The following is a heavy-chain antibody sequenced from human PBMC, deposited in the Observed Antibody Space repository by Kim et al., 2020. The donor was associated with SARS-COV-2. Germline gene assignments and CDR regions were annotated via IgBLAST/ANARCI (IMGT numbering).Heavy chain of an antibody. J-gene: IGHJ6*02. CDR2: SRHGGNNK. D-gene: IGHD6-13*01. CDR3: ARECTSWHSYYYFGMNV. V-gene: IGHV3-33*01. CDR1: GFTFSNYD. Sequence: GGSLRLSCAASGFTFSNYDMHWVRQAPGKGLEWVAVSRHGGNNKYYSDSVKGRFTISRDNSKNMLYLQMNSLRAEDTAVYYCARECTSWHSYYYFGMNVWGQGTTVTVSS.